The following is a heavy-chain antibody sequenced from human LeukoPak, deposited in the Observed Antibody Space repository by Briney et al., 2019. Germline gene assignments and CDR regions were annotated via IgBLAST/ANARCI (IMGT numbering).Heavy chain of an antibody. J-gene: IGHJ6*04. D-gene: IGHD2-2*01. V-gene: IGHV4-4*07. CDR2: IYTSGST. Sequence: SETLSLTCTVSGGSISSHYWRWIRQPAGKGLEWIGRIYTSGSTNYNTSLKSRVTMSVDTSKNQFSLKLSSVTAADTAVYYCARDARYCSSTSCPLDVWGKGTTVTVSS. CDR3: ARDARYCSSTSCPLDV. CDR1: GGSISSHY.